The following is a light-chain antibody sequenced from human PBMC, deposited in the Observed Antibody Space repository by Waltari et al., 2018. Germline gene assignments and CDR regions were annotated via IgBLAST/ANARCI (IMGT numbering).Light chain of an antibody. J-gene: IGLJ2*01. CDR1: SRAVGGYTH. CDR2: DVS. Sequence: QSALTQPASVSGSPGQSITIPCTGTSRAVGGYTHVPWYPTHPGKAPKLMIYDVSNRPSGVSNRFSGSKSGNTASLTISGLQAEDEADYYCSSYTSSSTVVFGGGTKLTVL. V-gene: IGLV2-14*01. CDR3: SSYTSSSTVV.